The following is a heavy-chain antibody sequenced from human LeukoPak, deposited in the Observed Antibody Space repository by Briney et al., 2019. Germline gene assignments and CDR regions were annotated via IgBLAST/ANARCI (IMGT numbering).Heavy chain of an antibody. J-gene: IGHJ6*03. Sequence: PSETLSLTCAVYGGSFSGYYWSWIRQPPGKWLEWIGEINHSGSTNYNPSLKSRVTISVDTSKNQFSLKLSSVTAAGTAVYYCARGFRYMDVWGKGTTVTVSS. CDR2: INHSGST. V-gene: IGHV4-34*01. CDR3: ARGFRYMDV. CDR1: GGSFSGYY.